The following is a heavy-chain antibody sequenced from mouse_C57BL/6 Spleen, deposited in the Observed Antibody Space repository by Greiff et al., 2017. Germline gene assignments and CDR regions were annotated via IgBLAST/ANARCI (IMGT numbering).Heavy chain of an antibody. V-gene: IGHV1-15*01. CDR2: IDPETGGT. CDR3: TSYSNYVPLAMDY. J-gene: IGHJ4*01. Sequence: VKLMESGAELVRPGASVTLSCKASGYTFTDYEMHWVKQTPVHGLEWIGAIDPETGGTAYNQKFKGKAILTADKSSSTAYMELRSLTSEDSAVYYCTSYSNYVPLAMDYWGQGTSVTVSS. CDR1: GYTFTDYE. D-gene: IGHD2-5*01.